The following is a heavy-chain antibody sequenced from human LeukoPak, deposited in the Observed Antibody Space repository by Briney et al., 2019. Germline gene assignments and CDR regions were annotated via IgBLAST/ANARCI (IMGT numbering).Heavy chain of an antibody. J-gene: IGHJ6*02. CDR2: INPNSGGT. Sequence: ASVKVSCKASGYTFTGYHMHWVRQAPGQGLEWMGWINPNSGGTNYAQKFQGRVTMTRDTSISTAYMELSRLRSDDTAVYYCARDGSITMVRGADMDVWGQGTTVTVSS. V-gene: IGHV1-2*02. CDR3: ARDGSITMVRGADMDV. CDR1: GYTFTGYH. D-gene: IGHD3-10*01.